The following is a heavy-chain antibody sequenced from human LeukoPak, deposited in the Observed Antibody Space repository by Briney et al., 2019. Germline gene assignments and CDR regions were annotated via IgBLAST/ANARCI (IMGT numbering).Heavy chain of an antibody. J-gene: IGHJ4*02. Sequence: PSETLSLTCTVSGSSIGSSSYYWGSIRQPPGKGLEWIGSIYYSGSTYYNPSLKSRVTISVDTSKNQFSLKLSSVTAADTAVYYCARQGRLLLQYYFDYWGQGTLVTVSS. CDR1: GSSIGSSSYY. CDR2: IYYSGST. D-gene: IGHD3-22*01. CDR3: ARQGRLLLQYYFDY. V-gene: IGHV4-39*01.